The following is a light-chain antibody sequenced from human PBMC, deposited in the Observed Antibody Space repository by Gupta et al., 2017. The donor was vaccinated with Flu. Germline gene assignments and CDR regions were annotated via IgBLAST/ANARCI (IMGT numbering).Light chain of an antibody. CDR3: CSYAGSRYV. V-gene: IGLV2-23*01. Sequence: QSALTQPASVFGSPGQSITISCTGTSSDVGSYNLVSWYQQHPGKAPKLMIYEGSKRPSGVSNRFSGSKSGNTASLTISGLQAEDEADYYCCSYAGSRYVFGTGTKVTVL. CDR2: EGS. J-gene: IGLJ1*01. CDR1: SSDVGSYNL.